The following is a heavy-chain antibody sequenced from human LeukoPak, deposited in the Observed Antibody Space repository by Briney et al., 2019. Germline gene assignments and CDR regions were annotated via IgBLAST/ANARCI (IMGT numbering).Heavy chain of an antibody. D-gene: IGHD1-26*01. CDR2: ISDDGSSM. Sequence: GGSLRLSCAASGFTFRNHAIHWVRQAPGKGLEWVAVISDDGSSMYYADSVKGRFIISRDNSKNTLYLQMNSLRAEETAVYFCARGHSGSYWLIDYWGQGTLVIVSS. V-gene: IGHV3-30-3*01. J-gene: IGHJ4*02. CDR1: GFTFRNHA. CDR3: ARGHSGSYWLIDY.